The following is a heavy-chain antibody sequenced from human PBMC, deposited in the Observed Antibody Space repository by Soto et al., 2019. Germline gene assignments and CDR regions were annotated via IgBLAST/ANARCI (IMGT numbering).Heavy chain of an antibody. D-gene: IGHD6-19*01. CDR3: AKGGSSGWYYFDY. CDR2: ISGSGGST. CDR1: GFTFSSYA. J-gene: IGHJ4*02. Sequence: GGSLRLSCAASGFTFSSYAMSWVRQAPGKGLEWVSAISGSGGSTYYADSVKGRFTISRDSSKNTLYLQMNSLRAEDTAVYYCAKGGSSGWYYFDYWGQGTLVTVSS. V-gene: IGHV3-23*01.